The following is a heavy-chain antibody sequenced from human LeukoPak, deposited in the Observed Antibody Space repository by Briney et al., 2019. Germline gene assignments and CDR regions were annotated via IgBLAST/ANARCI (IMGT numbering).Heavy chain of an antibody. CDR2: MNPNSGNT. CDR3: ARGSHYEFWSGYLH. V-gene: IGHV1-8*03. Sequence: ASVKVSCKASGYTFTSYGINWLRQATGQGLEWMGWMNPNSGNTGYAQKFQGRVTITRNTSISTAYMELSSLRSEDTAVYYCARGSHYEFWSGYLHWGQGTLVTVSS. D-gene: IGHD3-3*01. CDR1: GYTFTSYG. J-gene: IGHJ4*02.